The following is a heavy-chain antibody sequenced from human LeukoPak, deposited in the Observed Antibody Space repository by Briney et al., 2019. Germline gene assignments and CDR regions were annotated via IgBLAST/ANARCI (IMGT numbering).Heavy chain of an antibody. Sequence: GESLKISCKGSGYSFTSYWIGWVRQMPGKGLEWMGIIYPGDSDTRYSPSFQGQVTISADKSISTAYLQWSSLKASDTAMYYCARAGWFGESFYGMDVWGQGTTVTVSS. V-gene: IGHV5-51*01. D-gene: IGHD3-10*01. CDR1: GYSFTSYW. CDR3: ARAGWFGESFYGMDV. CDR2: IYPGDSDT. J-gene: IGHJ6*02.